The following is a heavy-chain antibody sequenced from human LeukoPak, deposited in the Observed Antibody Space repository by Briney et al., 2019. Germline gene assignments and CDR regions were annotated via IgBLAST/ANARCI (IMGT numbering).Heavy chain of an antibody. CDR1: GFTFSSYG. V-gene: IGHV3-30*18. CDR2: MSYDGSNK. CDR3: AKDSRYGSGSTYYYYYMDV. J-gene: IGHJ6*03. Sequence: GGSLRLSCAASGFTFSSYGMHWVRQAPGKGLEWVAVMSYDGSNKYYADSVKGRFTISRDNSKNTLYLQMNSLRAEDTAVYYCAKDSRYGSGSTYYYYYMDVWGKGTTVTVSS. D-gene: IGHD3-10*01.